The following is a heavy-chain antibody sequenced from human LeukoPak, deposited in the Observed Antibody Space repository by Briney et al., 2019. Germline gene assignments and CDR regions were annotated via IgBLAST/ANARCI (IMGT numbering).Heavy chain of an antibody. CDR1: GYTFTGYY. V-gene: IGHV1-2*02. D-gene: IGHD2-2*01. Sequence: ASVKVSCKASGYTFTGYYIQWVRQAPGQGLEWMGWINPNSGGTNYAQRFQGRVTMTRDTSISTAYMELSRLRSDDTAIYYCARPSCSSTSCGADYWGQGTLVIVSS. CDR2: INPNSGGT. CDR3: ARPSCSSTSCGADY. J-gene: IGHJ4*02.